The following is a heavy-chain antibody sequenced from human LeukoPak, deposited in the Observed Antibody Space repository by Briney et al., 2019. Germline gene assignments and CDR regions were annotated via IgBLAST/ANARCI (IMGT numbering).Heavy chain of an antibody. V-gene: IGHV3-7*04. CDR1: GFTFSSYW. J-gene: IGHJ4*02. D-gene: IGHD4/OR15-4a*01. Sequence: GGSLRLSCAASGFTFSSYWMDWVRQAPGKGLEWVANIKHDGSEQYYVDSVKGRFTISRDNPKNLLYLQMSSLRVEDTANYYCAKDKYGAYSDSWGQGTLVTVSS. CDR3: AKDKYGAYSDS. CDR2: IKHDGSEQ.